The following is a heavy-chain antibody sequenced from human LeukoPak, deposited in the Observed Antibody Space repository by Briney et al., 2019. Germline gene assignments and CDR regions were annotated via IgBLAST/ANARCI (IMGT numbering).Heavy chain of an antibody. CDR2: ISYDGSNK. CDR1: GFTFSSYA. CDR3: ARESGSYGLDY. D-gene: IGHD1-26*01. J-gene: IGHJ4*02. V-gene: IGHV3-30*14. Sequence: HPGGSLRLSCAASGFTFSSYAMHWVRQAPGKGLEWVAVISYDGSNKYYADSVKGRFTISRDNSKNTLYLQMNSLRAEDTAVYYCARESGSYGLDYWGQGTLVTVSS.